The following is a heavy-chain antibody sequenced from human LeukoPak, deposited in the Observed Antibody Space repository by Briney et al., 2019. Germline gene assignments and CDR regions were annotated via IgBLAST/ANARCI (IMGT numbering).Heavy chain of an antibody. CDR3: ARVEKFSGSYHWYFDL. CDR2: IDHSGST. CDR1: GYSISSGYY. D-gene: IGHD1-26*01. J-gene: IGHJ2*01. V-gene: IGHV4-38-2*02. Sequence: SETLSLTCTVSGYSISSGYYWGWIRQPPGKGLEWTGSIDHSGSTYYNPSLKSRITISVDTSKNQFSLKLSSVTAADTAVYYCARVEKFSGSYHWYFDLWGRGTLVTVSS.